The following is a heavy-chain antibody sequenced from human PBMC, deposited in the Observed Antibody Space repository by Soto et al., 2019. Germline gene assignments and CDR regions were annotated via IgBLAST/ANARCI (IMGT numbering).Heavy chain of an antibody. CDR3: APLSVSLSGPYGIHV. D-gene: IGHD2-15*01. CDR2: MLYSGLT. Sequence: SETLSLTCSVSGYSVSSSDYYWAWNRQPPGKGLEWIGSMLYSGLTYYNPSLKGRVTLSGDTSKNQFSVRLNSVTASAPAVYYCAPLSVSLSGPYGIHVWGQGTTVTVSS. J-gene: IGHJ6*02. V-gene: IGHV4-39*01. CDR1: GYSVSSSDYY.